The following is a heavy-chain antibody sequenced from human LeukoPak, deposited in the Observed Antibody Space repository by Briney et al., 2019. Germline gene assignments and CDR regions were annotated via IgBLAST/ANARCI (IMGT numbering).Heavy chain of an antibody. CDR2: IIPIFGTA. CDR3: ARKERWLVVGAFDI. V-gene: IGHV1-69*06. Sequence: ASVKVSCKASGGTFSSYAISWVRQAPGQGLEWMGGIIPIFGTANYAQKFQGRVTITADKSTSTAYMELSSLRSEDTAVYYCARKERWLVVGAFDIWGQGTMVIVSS. J-gene: IGHJ3*02. D-gene: IGHD6-19*01. CDR1: GGTFSSYA.